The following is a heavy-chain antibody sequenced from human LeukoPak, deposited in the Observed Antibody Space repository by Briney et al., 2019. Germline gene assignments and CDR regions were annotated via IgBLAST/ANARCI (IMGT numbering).Heavy chain of an antibody. CDR1: GFTFSNYG. Sequence: GGSLRLSCAASGFTFSNYGMHWVRQAPGKGLEWVAFIRYDGSNKYYADSVKGRFTISRDNSKNTLYLQMNSLRAEDTAVYYCARDRGYYDSSGYYGYWGQGTLVTVSS. CDR3: ARDRGYYDSSGYYGY. CDR2: IRYDGSNK. D-gene: IGHD3-22*01. V-gene: IGHV3-30*02. J-gene: IGHJ4*02.